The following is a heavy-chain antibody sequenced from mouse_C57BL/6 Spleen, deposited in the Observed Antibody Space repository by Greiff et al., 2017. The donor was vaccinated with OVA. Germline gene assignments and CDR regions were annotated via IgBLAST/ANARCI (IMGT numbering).Heavy chain of an antibody. CDR2: ISYDGSN. CDR3: ARDSSGYKGTWFAY. Sequence: EVKLQESGPGLVKPSQSLSLTCSVTGYSITSGYYWNWIRQFPGNKLEWMGYISYDGSNNYNPSLKNRISITRDTSKNQFFLKLNSVTTEDTATYYCARDSSGYKGTWFAYWGQGTTLTVSS. J-gene: IGHJ2*01. D-gene: IGHD3-2*02. V-gene: IGHV3-6*01. CDR1: GYSITSGYY.